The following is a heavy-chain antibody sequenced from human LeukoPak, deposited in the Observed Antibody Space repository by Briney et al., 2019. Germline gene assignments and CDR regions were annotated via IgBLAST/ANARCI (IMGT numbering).Heavy chain of an antibody. D-gene: IGHD1-7*01. J-gene: IGHJ3*02. CDR1: GYTFTSYY. Sequence: ASVKVSCKASGYTFTSYYMHWVRQAPGQGLEWMGIINPSGGSTSYAQKFQGRVTMTRDTSTSTVYMELSSLRSEDTAVYYCARPDITGTTYDSADAFDIWGQGTMVTVSS. CDR3: ARPDITGTTYDSADAFDI. CDR2: INPSGGST. V-gene: IGHV1-46*01.